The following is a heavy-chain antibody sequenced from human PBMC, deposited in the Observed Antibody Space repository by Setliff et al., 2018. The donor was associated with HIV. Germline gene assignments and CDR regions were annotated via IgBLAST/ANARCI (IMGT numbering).Heavy chain of an antibody. J-gene: IGHJ4*02. CDR1: GGSISSGSYY. D-gene: IGHD6-19*01. CDR3: ARDSIAVAGIGHYFDY. CDR2: IYTSGST. V-gene: IGHV4-61*02. Sequence: SETLSLTCTVSGGSISSGSYYWSWIRQPAGKGLEWIGRIYTSGSTNYNPSLKSRVTISLDTSKNQFSLNLSSVTAADTAMYYCARDSIAVAGIGHYFDYWGRGTLVTVSS.